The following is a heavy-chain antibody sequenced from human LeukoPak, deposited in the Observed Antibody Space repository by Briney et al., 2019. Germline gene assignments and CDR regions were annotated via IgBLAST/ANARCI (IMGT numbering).Heavy chain of an antibody. D-gene: IGHD3-16*02. CDR2: ISSSSSYI. V-gene: IGHV3-21*01. J-gene: IGHJ4*02. CDR1: GFTFSSYS. Sequence: TGGSLRLSCAASGFTFSSYSMNWVRQAPGKGLEWVSSISSSSSYIYYADSVKGRFTISRDNAKNSLYLQMNSLRAEDTAVYYCARVRVLRLGELSFYYFDYWGQGTLVTVSS. CDR3: ARVRVLRLGELSFYYFDY.